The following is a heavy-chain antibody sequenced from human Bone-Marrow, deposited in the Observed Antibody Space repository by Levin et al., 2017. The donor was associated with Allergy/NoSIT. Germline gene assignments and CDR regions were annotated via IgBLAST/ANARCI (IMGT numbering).Heavy chain of an antibody. D-gene: IGHD2-21*02. V-gene: IGHV5-51*01. CDR1: GYNFVTYW. CDR2: IYPGDSDI. CDR3: ARQPRGDGNWFDY. J-gene: IGHJ5*01. Sequence: KVSCQGSGYNFVTYWIGWVRQMPGKGLEWMGIIYPGDSDIRYSPSFQGQVTMSVDKAISTAYLQWSSLKASDTAIYYCARQPRGDGNWFDYWGQGTLVTVSS.